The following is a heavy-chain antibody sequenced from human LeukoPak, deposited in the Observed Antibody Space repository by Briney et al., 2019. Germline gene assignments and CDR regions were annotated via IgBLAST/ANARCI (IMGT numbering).Heavy chain of an antibody. CDR2: MSVSGSPI. CDR3: ARGGYCSGGLSYWFNAFDI. D-gene: IGHD2-15*01. CDR1: GFACSDDE. Sequence: PGGSLRLSCTASGFACSDDEMNWVRQAPGKGVEWISYMSVSGSPIDYADSVKGRFTVSRDSAKNSLYLQTNSLRAEDTAIYYCARGGYCSGGLSYWFNAFDIWGQGTMVTVSS. V-gene: IGHV3-48*03. J-gene: IGHJ3*02.